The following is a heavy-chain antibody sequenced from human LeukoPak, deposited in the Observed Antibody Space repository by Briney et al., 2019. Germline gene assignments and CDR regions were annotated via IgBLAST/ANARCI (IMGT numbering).Heavy chain of an antibody. D-gene: IGHD5-18*01. J-gene: IGHJ6*02. V-gene: IGHV1-24*01. CDR3: ATDDTRYYYYYGMDV. CDR2: FDPEDGET. CDR1: GYTPTELS. Sequence: GASVKVSCKVSGYTPTELSMHWVRQAPGKGLEWMGGFDPEDGETIYAQKFQGRVTMTEDTSTDTAYMELSSLRSEDTAVYYCATDDTRYYYYYGMDVWGQGTTVTVSS.